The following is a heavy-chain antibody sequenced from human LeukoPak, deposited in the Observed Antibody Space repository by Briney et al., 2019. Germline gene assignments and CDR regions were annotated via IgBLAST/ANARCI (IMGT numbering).Heavy chain of an antibody. D-gene: IGHD3-10*01. J-gene: IGHJ5*02. CDR3: ARGGITMVRGVVNWFDP. CDR1: GGSISGSSYY. CDR2: IYYSGST. Sequence: PSETLSLTCTVSGGSISGSSYYWSWIRQPPGKGLEWIGYIYYSGSTNYNPSLKSRVTISVDTSKNQFSLKLSSVTAADTAVYYCARGGITMVRGVVNWFDPWGQGTLVTVSS. V-gene: IGHV4-61*01.